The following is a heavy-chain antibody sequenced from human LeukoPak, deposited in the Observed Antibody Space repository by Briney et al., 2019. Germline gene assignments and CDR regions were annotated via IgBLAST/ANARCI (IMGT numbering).Heavy chain of an antibody. J-gene: IGHJ4*02. CDR1: GFTFTNYA. D-gene: IGHD3-16*01. V-gene: IGHV3-23*01. CDR3: AKVGGTYRFDY. CDR2: ISGSVYTT. Sequence: PGGSLRLSCAASGFTFTNYAMSWVRQAPGKGLEWVSTISGSVYTTYYADSVKGRFTISRDNSKNTLYLQMDSLRAEDTAVYYCAKVGGTYRFDYWGQGTLVTVSS.